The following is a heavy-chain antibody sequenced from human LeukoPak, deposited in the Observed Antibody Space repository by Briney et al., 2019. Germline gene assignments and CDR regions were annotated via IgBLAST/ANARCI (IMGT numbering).Heavy chain of an antibody. V-gene: IGHV3-7*04. Sequence: GGSLRLSCAVSGFSFTNFWMSWVRQAPGRGLEWVANIRPEGNEKYHVESVKGRFTISRDNTKNLLFLQMNGLRVEGTAVYYCARGDAFSGDHWGQGTLVTVSS. CDR2: IRPEGNEK. CDR3: ARGDAFSGDH. CDR1: GFSFTNFW. J-gene: IGHJ4*02.